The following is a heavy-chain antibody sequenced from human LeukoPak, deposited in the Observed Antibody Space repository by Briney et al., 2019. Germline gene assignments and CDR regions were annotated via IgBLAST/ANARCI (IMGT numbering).Heavy chain of an antibody. J-gene: IGHJ4*02. Sequence: ASVKVSCKASGGTFRSYAITWVRQAPGKGLEWMGGIIPMINTPKYAQKFQGRVSITADESTSTGYMEASSLRSEDTAVYYCAIFQGTYGDNENDYWGQGTLVTVSS. V-gene: IGHV1-69*13. CDR1: GGTFRSYA. D-gene: IGHD4-17*01. CDR3: AIFQGTYGDNENDY. CDR2: IIPMINTP.